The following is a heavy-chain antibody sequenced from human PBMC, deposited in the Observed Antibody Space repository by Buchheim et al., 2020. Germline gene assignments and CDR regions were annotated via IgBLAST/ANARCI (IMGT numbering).Heavy chain of an antibody. V-gene: IGHV4-39*07. Sequence: QLQLQESGPGLVKPSETLSLTCTVSGGSISSSSYYWGWIRQPPGKGLEWIGSIYYSGSTYYNPSLKSRVTIPVDTSKNQFSLKLSSVTAADTAVYYCARGDRTPGPYYYYYGMDVWGQGTT. CDR3: ARGDRTPGPYYYYYGMDV. J-gene: IGHJ6*02. CDR2: IYYSGST. D-gene: IGHD2-15*01. CDR1: GGSISSSSYY.